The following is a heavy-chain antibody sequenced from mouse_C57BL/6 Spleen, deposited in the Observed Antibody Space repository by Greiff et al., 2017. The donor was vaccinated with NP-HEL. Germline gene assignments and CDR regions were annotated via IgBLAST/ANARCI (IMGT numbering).Heavy chain of an antibody. CDR1: GFTFSSYA. CDR3: ARGWDYWYFDV. CDR2: ISDGGSYT. J-gene: IGHJ1*03. V-gene: IGHV5-4*03. D-gene: IGHD4-1*01. Sequence: EVKVVESGGGLVKPGGSLKLSCAASGFTFSSYAMSWVRQTPEKRLEWVATISDGGSYTYYPDNVKGRFTISRDNAKNNLYLQMSHLKSEDTAMYYCARGWDYWYFDVWGTGTTVTVSS.